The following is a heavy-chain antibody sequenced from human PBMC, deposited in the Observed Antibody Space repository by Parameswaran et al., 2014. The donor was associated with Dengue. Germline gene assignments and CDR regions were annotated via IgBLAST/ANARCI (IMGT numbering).Heavy chain of an antibody. J-gene: IGHJ2*01. CDR2: IWYDGSNK. Sequence: WIRQPPGKGLEWVAVIWYDGSNKYYADSVKGRFTISRDNSKNTLYLQMNSLRAEDTAVYYCAREKSRGRRYFDLWGRGTLVTVSS. D-gene: IGHD3-16*01. CDR3: AREKSRGRRYFDL. V-gene: IGHV3-33*01.